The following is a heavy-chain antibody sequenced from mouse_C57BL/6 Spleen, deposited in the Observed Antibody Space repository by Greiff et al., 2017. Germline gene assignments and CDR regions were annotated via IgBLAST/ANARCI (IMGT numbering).Heavy chain of an antibody. D-gene: IGHD2-1*01. CDR1: GYTFTEYT. V-gene: IGHV1-62-2*01. J-gene: IGHJ1*03. Sequence: QVQLQQSGAELVKPGASVKLSCKASGYTFTEYTIHWVKQRSGQGLEWIGWFYPGSGSIKYNEKFKDKATLTADKSSSTVYMELSRLTSEDSAVYFCARHEAPDYGSYDWYFDVWGTGTTVTVSS. CDR3: ARHEAPDYGSYDWYFDV. CDR2: FYPGSGSI.